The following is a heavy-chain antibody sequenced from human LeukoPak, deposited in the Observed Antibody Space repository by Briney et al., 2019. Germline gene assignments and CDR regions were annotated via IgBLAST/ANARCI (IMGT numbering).Heavy chain of an antibody. Sequence: EASVKVSCTASVYTFTSYAMNWVRQAPGQGLEWMGWINTTTGNPTYAQGFTGRFVFSLDASVSTADLQVSSLKAEDTAVYYCGRDPAAAGNYYHYMDVWGKGTTPTVSS. CDR3: GRDPAAAGNYYHYMDV. V-gene: IGHV7-4-1*02. D-gene: IGHD6-13*01. CDR1: VYTFTSYA. CDR2: INTTTGNP. J-gene: IGHJ6*03.